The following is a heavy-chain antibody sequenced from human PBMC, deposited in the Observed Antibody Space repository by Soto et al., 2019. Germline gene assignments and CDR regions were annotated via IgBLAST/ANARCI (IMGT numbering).Heavy chain of an antibody. CDR3: ARDASYLYGDYNYYYYGMDV. Sequence: PGGSLRLSCAASGFTFSSYAMHWVRQAPGKGLEWVAVISYDGSNKYYADSVKGRFTISRDNFKNTLYLQMNSLRAEDTAVYYCARDASYLYGDYNYYYYGMDVWGQGTTVTVSS. J-gene: IGHJ6*02. V-gene: IGHV3-30-3*01. CDR2: ISYDGSNK. D-gene: IGHD4-17*01. CDR1: GFTFSSYA.